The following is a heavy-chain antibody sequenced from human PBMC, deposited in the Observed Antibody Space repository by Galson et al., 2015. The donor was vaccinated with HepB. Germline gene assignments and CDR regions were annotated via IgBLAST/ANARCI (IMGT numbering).Heavy chain of an antibody. J-gene: IGHJ3*02. D-gene: IGHD5-24*01. Sequence: SLRLSCAASGFTVSSNYMSWVRQAPGKGLEWVSVIYSGGSTYYADSVKGRFTISRDNSKNTLYLQMNSLRAGDTAVYYCARGDGYNLKGRTDPGAFDIWGQGTMVTVSS. V-gene: IGHV3-53*01. CDR3: ARGDGYNLKGRTDPGAFDI. CDR2: IYSGGST. CDR1: GFTVSSNY.